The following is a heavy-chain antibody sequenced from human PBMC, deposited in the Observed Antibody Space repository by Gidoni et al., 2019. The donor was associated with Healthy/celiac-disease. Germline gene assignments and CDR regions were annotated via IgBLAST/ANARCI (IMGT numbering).Heavy chain of an antibody. CDR3: AKDLRYCTGGNCYPYWYFDL. V-gene: IGHV3-23*01. J-gene: IGHJ2*01. CDR2: ISGSGGRT. CDR1: GFTFSTYA. Sequence: EVQLLESGGGLVQPGGSLRLSCAASGFTFSTYAMGWVRQAPGKGLEWVSAISGSGGRTYFADSVKGRFTISRDNSKNTLYLQMNSLRAEDTAVYYCAKDLRYCTGGNCYPYWYFDLWGRGTLVTVSS. D-gene: IGHD2-15*01.